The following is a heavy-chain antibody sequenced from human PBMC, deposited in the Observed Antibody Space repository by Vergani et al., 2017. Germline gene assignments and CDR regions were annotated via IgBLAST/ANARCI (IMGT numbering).Heavy chain of an antibody. CDR1: GFTFSNYA. CDR3: AKGPVYSSSSHHFDF. D-gene: IGHD6-6*01. CDR2: ISGCGTGT. Sequence: EVQLLESGGGLGQPGGSPGLSCAASGFTFSNYAIGWVRQVPGKGLAWGSTISGCGTGTYSAESVKGRFTISRDKSKNTPYLQMDSLRDDDTAVYYCAKGPVYSSSSHHFDFWGQGTLVTVSS. V-gene: IGHV3-23*01. J-gene: IGHJ4*02.